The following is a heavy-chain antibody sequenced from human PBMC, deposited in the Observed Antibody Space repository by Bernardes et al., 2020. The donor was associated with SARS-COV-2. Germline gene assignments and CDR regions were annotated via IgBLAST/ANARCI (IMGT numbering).Heavy chain of an antibody. V-gene: IGHV4-34*01. Sequence: SETLSLTCAVYGGSFSGYYWSWIRQPPGKGLEWIGEINHSGSTNYNPSLKSRVTISVDTSKNQFSLKLSSVTAADTAVYYCARVVPAAIRRFDYGGQGTLVTVSS. CDR2: INHSGST. D-gene: IGHD2-2*02. CDR3: ARVVPAAIRRFDY. J-gene: IGHJ4*02. CDR1: GGSFSGYY.